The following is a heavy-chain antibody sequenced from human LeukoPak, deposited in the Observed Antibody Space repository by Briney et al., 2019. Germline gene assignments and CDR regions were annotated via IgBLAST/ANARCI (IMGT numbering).Heavy chain of an antibody. CDR2: ISGSGGST. CDR1: GFTFSSYA. CDR3: AKTQCTSCFKYYFDY. D-gene: IGHD2-2*01. J-gene: IGHJ4*02. Sequence: GRSLRLSCAASGFTFSSYAMSWVRQAPGKGLEWVSAISGSGGSTYYADSVKGRFTISRDNSKNTLYLQMNSLRAEDTAVYYCAKTQCTSCFKYYFDYWGQGTLVTVSS. V-gene: IGHV3-23*01.